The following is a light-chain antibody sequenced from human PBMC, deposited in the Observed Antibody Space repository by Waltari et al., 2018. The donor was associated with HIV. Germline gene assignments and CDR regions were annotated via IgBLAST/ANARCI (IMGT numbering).Light chain of an antibody. CDR1: QTVINR. CDR3: QQSYRTPLT. V-gene: IGKV1-39*01. J-gene: IGKJ3*01. CDR2: DSS. Sequence: DIQMTQSPSSLSASVGDSVTITCRASQTVINRVNWYQQKPGKAPKVLIFDSSTLQSGVPLRFSGGGSGTEFTLTISDLQPDDFASYFCQQSYRTPLTFGPGTKVDIK.